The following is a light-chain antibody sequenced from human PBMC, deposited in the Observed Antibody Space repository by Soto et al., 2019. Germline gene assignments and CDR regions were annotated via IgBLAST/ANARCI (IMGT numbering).Light chain of an antibody. CDR2: GVS. CDR3: QRYNDWPLT. Sequence: IVMTQSPATLSVSPGERVTLSCRASQGIGITLAWYQQKPGQTPRLLIYGVSTRATGIPARFSGSGSGTEFTLTINSLQSEDSAVYYCQRYNDWPLTFGGGTKVEIK. V-gene: IGKV3-15*01. J-gene: IGKJ4*01. CDR1: QGIGIT.